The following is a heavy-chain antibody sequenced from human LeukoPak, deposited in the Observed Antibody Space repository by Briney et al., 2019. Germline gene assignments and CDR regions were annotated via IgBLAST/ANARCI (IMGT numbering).Heavy chain of an antibody. D-gene: IGHD3-10*01. Sequence: SETLSLTCTVSGGSISSYYWSWIRQPPGKGLEWIGYIYYSGSTNYNPSLKSRVTISVDTSKNQFSLKLSSVTAADTAVYYCARAEITMVRGVILTGYYFDYWGKGTLVTVSS. CDR3: ARAEITMVRGVILTGYYFDY. J-gene: IGHJ4*02. CDR1: GGSISSYY. V-gene: IGHV4-59*01. CDR2: IYYSGST.